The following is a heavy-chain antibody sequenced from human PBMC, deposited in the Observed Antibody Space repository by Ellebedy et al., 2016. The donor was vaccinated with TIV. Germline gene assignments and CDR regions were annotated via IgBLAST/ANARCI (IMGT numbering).Heavy chain of an antibody. CDR2: ISYDGSDQ. V-gene: IGHV3-30*01. J-gene: IGHJ6*02. CDR3: ARDLMRWFEARHYYYGMDV. Sequence: GESLKISCAASGFTFSTYSLHWVRQAPGKGLHWVALISYDGSDQYYADSVKGRFTISRDNSKNTLFLQMNSLRAEDTAVYYCARDLMRWFEARHYYYGMDVWGQGTTVTVSS. CDR1: GFTFSTYS. D-gene: IGHD3-10*01.